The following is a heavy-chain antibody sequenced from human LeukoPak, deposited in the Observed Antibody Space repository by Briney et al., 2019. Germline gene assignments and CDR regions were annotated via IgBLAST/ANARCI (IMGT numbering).Heavy chain of an antibody. CDR2: IKQDGSEK. D-gene: IGHD1-26*01. J-gene: IGHJ4*02. CDR1: GFTFSSYW. CDR3: ARDVLVGATEAIDY. V-gene: IGHV3-7*01. Sequence: GGSLRLSCAASGFTFSSYWMSWVRQAPGKGLEWVANIKQDGSEKYYVDSVKGRFTISRDNAKNSLYLQMNSLRAEDTAVYYCARDVLVGATEAIDYWGQGTLVNVSS.